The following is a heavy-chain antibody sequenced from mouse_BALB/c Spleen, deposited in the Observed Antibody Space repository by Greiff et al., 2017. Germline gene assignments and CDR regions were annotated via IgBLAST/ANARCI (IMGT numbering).Heavy chain of an antibody. CDR1: GYTFTSYW. Sequence: QVQLQQPGAELVKPGASVKLSCTASGYTFTSYWMHWVKQRPGQGLEWIGEIDPSDSYTNYNQKFKGKATLTVDKSSSTAYMQLSSLTSEDSAVYYRARRTTVVATFDYFDYWGQGTTLTVSS. CDR3: ARRTTVVATFDYFDY. J-gene: IGHJ2*01. CDR2: IDPSDSYT. D-gene: IGHD1-1*01. V-gene: IGHV1-69*02.